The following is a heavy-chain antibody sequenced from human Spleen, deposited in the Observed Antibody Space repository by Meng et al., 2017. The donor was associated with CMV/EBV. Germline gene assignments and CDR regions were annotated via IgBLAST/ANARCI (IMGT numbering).Heavy chain of an antibody. CDR3: ARDRGDYDFWTGEPDAFHI. CDR1: GGSVSSGSYY. J-gene: IGHJ3*02. Sequence: SETLSLTCTVSGGSVSSGSYYWSWIRQPPGKGLEWIGYIYYSGSTNYNPSLKSRVTISVDTSKNQFSLKLSSVTAADTAVYYCARDRGDYDFWTGEPDAFHIWGQGTMVTVSS. CDR2: IYYSGST. D-gene: IGHD3-3*01. V-gene: IGHV4-61*01.